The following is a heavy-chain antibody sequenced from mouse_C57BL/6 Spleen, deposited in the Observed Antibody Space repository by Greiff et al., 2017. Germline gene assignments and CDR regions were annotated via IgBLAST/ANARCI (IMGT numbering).Heavy chain of an antibody. CDR2: IDPSDSYT. CDR1: GYTFTSYW. Sequence: QVQLQQPGAELVKPGASVKLSCKASGYTFTSYWMQWVKQRPGQGLEWIGEIDPSDSYTNYNQKFKGKATLTVDTSSSTAYMQLSSLTSEDSAVYYCERWDYSNYVGYFDYWGQGTTLTVSS. V-gene: IGHV1-50*01. CDR3: ERWDYSNYVGYFDY. D-gene: IGHD2-5*01. J-gene: IGHJ2*01.